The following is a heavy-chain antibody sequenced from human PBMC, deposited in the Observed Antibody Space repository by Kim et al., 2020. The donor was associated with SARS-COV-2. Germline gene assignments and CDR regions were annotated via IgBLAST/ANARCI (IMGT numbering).Heavy chain of an antibody. CDR1: GGTFSSYA. CDR2: IIPIFGTA. V-gene: IGHV1-69*13. Sequence: SVKVSCKASGGTFSSYAISWVRQAPGQGLEWMGGIIPIFGTANYAQKFQGRVTITADESTSTAYMELSSLRSEDTAVYYCVGVDNWNDVGYYYYGMDVWGQGTTVTVSS. D-gene: IGHD1-1*01. J-gene: IGHJ6*02. CDR3: VGVDNWNDVGYYYYGMDV.